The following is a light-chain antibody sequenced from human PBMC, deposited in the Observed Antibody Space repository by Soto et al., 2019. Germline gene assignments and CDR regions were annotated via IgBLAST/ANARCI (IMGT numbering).Light chain of an antibody. Sequence: DIQMTQSPSSLSASVGDRVTITCRGSQGMSGYLNWYQQKPGKAPKLLIYATSTLQSGVPSRFSGSGSGTDFTLTISSLQPEDFAPYLCQQNYITPYTYGQGTKLEIK. J-gene: IGKJ2*01. CDR2: ATS. V-gene: IGKV1-39*01. CDR3: QQNYITPYT. CDR1: QGMSGY.